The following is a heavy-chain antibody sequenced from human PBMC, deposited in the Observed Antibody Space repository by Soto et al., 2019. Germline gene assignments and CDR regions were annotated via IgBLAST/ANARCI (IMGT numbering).Heavy chain of an antibody. Sequence: GESLKTSCNGSGYSLTSYWIGWVRQMPGKGLEWMGITYPGDSDTRYSPSFQGQVTISADKSISTAYLQWSSLKASDTAMYYCARHGGVRDFWSGSYYYGMDVWGQGTTVTVSS. V-gene: IGHV5-51*01. CDR2: TYPGDSDT. J-gene: IGHJ6*02. D-gene: IGHD3-3*01. CDR3: ARHGGVRDFWSGSYYYGMDV. CDR1: GYSLTSYW.